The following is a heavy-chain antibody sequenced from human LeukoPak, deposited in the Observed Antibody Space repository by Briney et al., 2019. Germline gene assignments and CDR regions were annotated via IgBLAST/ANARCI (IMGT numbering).Heavy chain of an antibody. CDR1: GYTFTSYG. J-gene: IGHJ6*02. CDR3: ARVPSNGEWAEEWYYYGMDV. V-gene: IGHV1-18*01. CDR2: ISAYNGNT. D-gene: IGHD4-11*01. Sequence: GASVKVSCKASGYTFTSYGISWVRQAPGQGLEWMGWISAYNGNTNYAQKLQGRVTMTTDTSTSTAYMELRSLRSDDTAVYYCARVPSNGEWAEEWYYYGMDVWGQGTTVTVSS.